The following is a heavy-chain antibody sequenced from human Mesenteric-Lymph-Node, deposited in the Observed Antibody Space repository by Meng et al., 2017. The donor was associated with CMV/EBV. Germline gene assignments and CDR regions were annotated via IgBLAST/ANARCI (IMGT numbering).Heavy chain of an antibody. CDR2: ISSGGGTI. D-gene: IGHD3-3*01. CDR3: ARDRGVFFYYYGMDV. V-gene: IGHV3-48*03. CDR1: GFTFSSDE. J-gene: IGHJ6*02. Sequence: GESLKISCAASGFTFSSDEMNWVRQAPGKGLEWVSYISSGGGTIHYADSVRGRFTISRDNSKNTLYLQMNSLRAEDTAVYYCARDRGVFFYYYGMDVWGQGTTVTVSS.